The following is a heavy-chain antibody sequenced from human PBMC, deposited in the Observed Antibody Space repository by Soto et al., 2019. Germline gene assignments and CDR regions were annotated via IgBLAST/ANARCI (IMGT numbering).Heavy chain of an antibody. J-gene: IGHJ3*02. D-gene: IGHD5-18*01. CDR3: ARDPHADTDAFDI. Sequence: QVQLVQSGAEVKKPGASVKVSCKACGSTFTIYGIIWVLQSPGQGLEWMGWISAYNGNTNYAQKLQGRVTITSDTSTSTAYMKLRSLRSDDTAVYYCARDPHADTDAFDIWGQGTMVTVSS. CDR1: GSTFTIYG. CDR2: ISAYNGNT. V-gene: IGHV1-18*01.